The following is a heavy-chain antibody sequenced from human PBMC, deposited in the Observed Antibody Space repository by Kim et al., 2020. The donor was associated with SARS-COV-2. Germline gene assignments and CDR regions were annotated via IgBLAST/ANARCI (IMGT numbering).Heavy chain of an antibody. Sequence: SYADSVKGRFTISRDNAKNTLYLQMNSLRAEDTAVYYCARDQGVYVGFDYWGQGTLVTVSS. V-gene: IGHV3-74*01. CDR3: ARDQGVYVGFDY. J-gene: IGHJ4*02. D-gene: IGHD3-16*01.